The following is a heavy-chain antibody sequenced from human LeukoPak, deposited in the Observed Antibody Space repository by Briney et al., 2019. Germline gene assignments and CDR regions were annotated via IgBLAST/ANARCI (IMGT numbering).Heavy chain of an antibody. J-gene: IGHJ5*02. CDR2: IIPIFGTA. CDR1: GYTFNSYG. Sequence: SVKVSCKASGYTFNSYGISWVRQAPGQGLEWMGGIIPIFGTANYAQKFQGRVTITADESTSTAYMELSSLRSEDTAVYYCARDTTVGCSGGSCYYGVSNWFDPWGQGTLVTVSS. CDR3: ARDTTVGCSGGSCYYGVSNWFDP. V-gene: IGHV1-69*13. D-gene: IGHD2-15*01.